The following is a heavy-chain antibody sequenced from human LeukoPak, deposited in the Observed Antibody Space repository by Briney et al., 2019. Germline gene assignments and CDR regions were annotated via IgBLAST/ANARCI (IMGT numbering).Heavy chain of an antibody. J-gene: IGHJ4*02. CDR1: VVTSSGYT. CDR3: VKDRYSGRWPPRSVH. D-gene: IGHD6-13*01. CDR2: ISSNGGST. V-gene: IGHV3-64D*06. Sequence: GGSLRLSSAASVVTSSGYTMGSGRQAPGKGLEYVSAISSNGGSTYYADSVKDRFTISRDNSKNTLYLQMSSLRAEDTAVYYCVKDRYSGRWPPRSVHWSQGTLVTVSS.